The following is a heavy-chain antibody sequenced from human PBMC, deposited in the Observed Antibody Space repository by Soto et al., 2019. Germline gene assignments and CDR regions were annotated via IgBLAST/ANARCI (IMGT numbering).Heavy chain of an antibody. CDR3: ARIGTYYYDSSGPDAFDI. Sequence: SGPTLVNPTQTLTLTCTFSGFSLSTSGMCVSWIRQPPGKALEWLARIDWDDDKYYSTSLKTRLTISKDTSKNQVVLTMTNMDPVDTATYYCARIGTYYYDSSGPDAFDIWGQGTMVTVS. CDR2: IDWDDDK. V-gene: IGHV2-70*11. J-gene: IGHJ3*02. CDR1: GFSLSTSGMC. D-gene: IGHD3-22*01.